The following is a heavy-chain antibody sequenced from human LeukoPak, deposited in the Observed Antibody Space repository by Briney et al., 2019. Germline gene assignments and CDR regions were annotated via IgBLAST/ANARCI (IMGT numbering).Heavy chain of an antibody. CDR1: GFTFIGYM. Sequence: GGSLRLSCAASGFTFIGYMMNWVRQAPGKGLDWVASVSSSGNYIYYADSVRGRFTISRDNAKNSLYLQVNSLRGEDAAMYFCARGPAHGLDYWGQGTLVTVSS. CDR3: ARGPAHGLDY. CDR2: VSSSGNYI. V-gene: IGHV3-21*01. J-gene: IGHJ4*02.